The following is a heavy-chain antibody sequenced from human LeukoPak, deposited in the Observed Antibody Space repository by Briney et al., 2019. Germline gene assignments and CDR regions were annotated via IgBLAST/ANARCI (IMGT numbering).Heavy chain of an antibody. J-gene: IGHJ6*02. CDR2: ISYDGSNK. CDR1: GFTFSSYG. D-gene: IGHD6-13*01. V-gene: IGHV3-30*18. CDR3: AKETAAAGPWYYYYGMDV. Sequence: GRSLRLSCAASGFTFSSYGMHWVRQAPGKGLEWVAVISYDGSNKYYADSVKGRFTISRDNSKNTLYLQMNSLRAEDTAVYYCAKETAAAGPWYYYYGMDVWGQGTTVTVSS.